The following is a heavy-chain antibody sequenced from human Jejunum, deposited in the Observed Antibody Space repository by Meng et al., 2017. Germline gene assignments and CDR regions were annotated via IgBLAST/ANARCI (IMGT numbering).Heavy chain of an antibody. Sequence: GESLKISCAASGFIFSSYAMSWVRQAPGKGLEWVSGISGSGGSTYYADSGQGRFTISRDSSKNTLYLQMNSLGAEDTAVYYCAKVGPFYDILTGYFFDRYYFDYWGQGTLVTVSS. D-gene: IGHD3-9*01. V-gene: IGHV3-23*01. CDR2: ISGSGGST. J-gene: IGHJ4*02. CDR3: AKVGPFYDILTGYFFDRYYFDY. CDR1: GFIFSSYA.